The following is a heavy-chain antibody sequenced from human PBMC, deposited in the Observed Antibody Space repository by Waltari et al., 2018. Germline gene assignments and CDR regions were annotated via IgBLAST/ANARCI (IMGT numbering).Heavy chain of an antibody. J-gene: IGHJ5*02. CDR3: ARGWYCSSTSCYFLDP. CDR1: GYTFTSFG. Sequence: QVQLVQSGAAVKKPRASVKVSCKTSGYTFTSFGISWVRPATGQGLEWMGWISAYKGNTNYAQKLQGRVTMTTDTSTSTAYMELRSRRSDDTAVYYCARGWYCSSTSCYFLDPWGQGTLVTVSS. CDR2: ISAYKGNT. D-gene: IGHD2-2*01. V-gene: IGHV1-18*01.